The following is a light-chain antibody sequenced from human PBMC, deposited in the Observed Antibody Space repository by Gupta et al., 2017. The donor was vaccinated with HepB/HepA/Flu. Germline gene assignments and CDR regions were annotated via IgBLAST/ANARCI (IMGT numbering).Light chain of an antibody. CDR2: DAS. CDR1: QSISNY. Sequence: IVLTQSPATLSLSPGERATLSCRASQSISNYLAWYQQIPGQAPRLLIYDASIRATAIPARFSGRGSGTDFTLTISSLEPEDFAVYYCQQRSSWPSLTFGGGTKVEIK. J-gene: IGKJ4*01. CDR3: QQRSSWPSLT. V-gene: IGKV3-11*01.